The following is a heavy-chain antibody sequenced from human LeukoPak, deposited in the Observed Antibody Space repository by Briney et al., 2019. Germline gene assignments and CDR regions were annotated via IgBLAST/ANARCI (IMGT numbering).Heavy chain of an antibody. CDR2: IYSAGST. Sequence: GGSLRLSCAASGFTVSGNYMSWVRQAPGKGLEWVSVIYSAGSTYYTDSVKGRFTISRDNSKNTLYLQMNSLRAEDTAVYYCAKDRAYGDFFLDYWGQGTLVTVSS. V-gene: IGHV3-53*05. D-gene: IGHD4-17*01. CDR1: GFTVSGNY. CDR3: AKDRAYGDFFLDY. J-gene: IGHJ4*02.